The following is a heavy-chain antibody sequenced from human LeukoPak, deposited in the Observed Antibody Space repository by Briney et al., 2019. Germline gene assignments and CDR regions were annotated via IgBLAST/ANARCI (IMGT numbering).Heavy chain of an antibody. D-gene: IGHD3-22*01. V-gene: IGHV3-23*01. CDR2: ISHTGDRT. CDR3: ARALGYYDSSGYCLLAY. J-gene: IGHJ4*02. CDR1: GFTFSGYG. Sequence: GGTLRLSCAASGFTFSGYGMNWVRQAPGTGLEWVSAISHTGDRTYYADSVRGRFTISRDNSKNTLYLQMNSLRAEDTAVYYCARALGYYDSSGYCLLAYWGQGTLVTVSS.